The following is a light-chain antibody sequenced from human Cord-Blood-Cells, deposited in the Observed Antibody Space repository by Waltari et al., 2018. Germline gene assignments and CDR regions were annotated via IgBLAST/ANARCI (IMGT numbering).Light chain of an antibody. V-gene: IGLV2-23*01. CDR3: CSYAGSSTYV. CDR2: EGS. Sequence: QSALTQPASVSGSPGQSITISCPGTSSDVGSYNLVSWYQQHPGKAPKLMIYEGSKRPAGFSNRFSGSKSGNTTSLTISGLQAEDEADYYCCSYAGSSTYVFGTGTKVTVL. CDR1: SSDVGSYNL. J-gene: IGLJ1*01.